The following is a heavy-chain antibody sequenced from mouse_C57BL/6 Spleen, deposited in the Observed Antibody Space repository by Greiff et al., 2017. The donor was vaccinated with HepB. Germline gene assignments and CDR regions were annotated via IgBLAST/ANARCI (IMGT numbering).Heavy chain of an antibody. CDR2: INPSSGYT. Sequence: QVQLQQSGAELARPGASVKMSCKASGYTFTSYTMHWVKQRPGQGLEWIGYINPSSGYTKYNQKFKDKATLTADKSSSTAYMQLSSLTSEDSAVYYCARFSDSSGYGYYYAMCYWGQGTSVTVSS. D-gene: IGHD3-2*02. V-gene: IGHV1-4*01. J-gene: IGHJ4*01. CDR1: GYTFTSYT. CDR3: ARFSDSSGYGYYYAMCY.